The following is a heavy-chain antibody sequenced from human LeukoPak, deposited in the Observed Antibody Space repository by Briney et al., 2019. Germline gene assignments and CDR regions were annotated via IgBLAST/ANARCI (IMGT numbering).Heavy chain of an antibody. Sequence: GASVEVSCKASGYTFTSYDINWVRQATGQGLEWMGWMNPNSGNTGYAQKFQGRVTMTRNTSISTAYMELSSLRSEDTAVYYCAITMVRGGLTDYWGQGTLVTVSS. D-gene: IGHD3-10*01. CDR2: MNPNSGNT. CDR3: AITMVRGGLTDY. J-gene: IGHJ4*02. CDR1: GYTFTSYD. V-gene: IGHV1-8*01.